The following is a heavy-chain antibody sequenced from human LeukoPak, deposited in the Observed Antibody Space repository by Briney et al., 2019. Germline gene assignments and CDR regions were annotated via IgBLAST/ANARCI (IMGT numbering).Heavy chain of an antibody. CDR1: GVTFSSYG. V-gene: IGHV1-69*13. Sequence: SVKVSCKASGVTFSSYGITWVRQAPGQGLEWMGGIIPIFGKTNYAQKFQGRVTITADESTSTAYLEANSLTSADTAMYYCARDYDSSGPQKNFFDFWGQGTLVTVSS. CDR3: ARDYDSSGPQKNFFDF. D-gene: IGHD3-22*01. J-gene: IGHJ4*02. CDR2: IIPIFGKT.